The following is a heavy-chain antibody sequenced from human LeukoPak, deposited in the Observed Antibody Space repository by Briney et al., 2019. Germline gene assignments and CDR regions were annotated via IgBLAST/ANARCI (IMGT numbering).Heavy chain of an antibody. Sequence: SETLSLTCTVSGGSISSSRYYWGWIRQPPGKGLEWIGSIYYTGSTYYNPSLKSRVTISVDTSKNQFSLKLSSVTAADTAVYYCAREAVAGPYYYYYYMDVWGKGTTVTISS. J-gene: IGHJ6*03. V-gene: IGHV4-39*02. CDR2: IYYTGST. D-gene: IGHD6-19*01. CDR1: GGSISSSRYY. CDR3: AREAVAGPYYYYYYMDV.